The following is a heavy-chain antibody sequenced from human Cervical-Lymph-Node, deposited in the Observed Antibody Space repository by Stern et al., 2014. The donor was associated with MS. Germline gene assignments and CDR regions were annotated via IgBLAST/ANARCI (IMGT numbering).Heavy chain of an antibody. D-gene: IGHD3-3*01. Sequence: VQLVESGAEVRNPGASVKVSCKASQYTFTGYYVHWVRQVPGQGLEWMGWMNPRGCGTTYAQEVEGRVTMTWDTSINTGYMEITTLRSDDTAVYYCARGNYDFWSGGSDNYFDPWGQVTLVIVSS. CDR2: MNPRGCGT. CDR3: ARGNYDFWSGGSDNYFDP. J-gene: IGHJ5*02. CDR1: QYTFTGYY. V-gene: IGHV1-2*02.